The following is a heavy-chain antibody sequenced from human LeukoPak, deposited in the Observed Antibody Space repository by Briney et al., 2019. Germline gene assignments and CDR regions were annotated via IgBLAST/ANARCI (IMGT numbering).Heavy chain of an antibody. CDR2: INPNSGGT. CDR3: ARDKSGVRGVTRKYYFDY. D-gene: IGHD3-10*01. Sequence: ASVKVSCKASGYTFTGYYMHWVRQAPGQGLEWMGWINPNSGGTNYAQKFQGRVTMTRDTSISTAYMELSRLRSDDTAVYYCARDKSGVRGVTRKYYFDYWGQGTLVTVSS. V-gene: IGHV1-2*02. CDR1: GYTFTGYY. J-gene: IGHJ4*02.